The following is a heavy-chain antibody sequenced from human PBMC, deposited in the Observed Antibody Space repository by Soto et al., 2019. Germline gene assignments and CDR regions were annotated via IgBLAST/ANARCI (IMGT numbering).Heavy chain of an antibody. D-gene: IGHD3-22*01. CDR1: GYTFTSYG. CDR2: ISAYNGNT. V-gene: IGHV1-18*01. Sequence: GASVKVSCKASGYTFTSYGISWVRQAPGQGLEWMGWISAYNGNTNYAQKLQGRVTMTTDTSTSTAYMELSRLRSDDTAVYYCARVDTMKDAFDIWGQGTMVTVSS. J-gene: IGHJ3*02. CDR3: ARVDTMKDAFDI.